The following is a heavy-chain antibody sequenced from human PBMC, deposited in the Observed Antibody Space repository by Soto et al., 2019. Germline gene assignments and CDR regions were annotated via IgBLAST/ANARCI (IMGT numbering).Heavy chain of an antibody. D-gene: IGHD2-15*01. CDR3: AREGELGYCSGGSCPFDY. CDR2: IIPIFGTA. CDR1: GGTFSSYA. V-gene: IGHV1-69*01. J-gene: IGHJ4*02. Sequence: QVQLVQSGAEVKKPGSSVKVSCKASGGTFSSYAISWVRQAPGQGLEWMGGIIPIFGTANYAQKFQGRVTITADESTSTAYMELSSLRSDDTAVYYCAREGELGYCSGGSCPFDYWGQGTLVTVSS.